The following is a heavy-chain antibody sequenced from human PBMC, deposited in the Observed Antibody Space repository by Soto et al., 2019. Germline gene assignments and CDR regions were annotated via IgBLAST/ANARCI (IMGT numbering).Heavy chain of an antibody. CDR1: GFTFSSYA. Sequence: EVQLLESGGGLVQPGGSLRLSCAASGFTFSSYAMSWVRQAPGKGLEWVSAISGSGGSTYYADSVKGRFTISRDNSKNTLYLQMNSLRAEDTTVYYCATDLAEAMTPGNYYYGMDFWRQGTTVTVSS. CDR2: ISGSGGST. V-gene: IGHV3-23*01. D-gene: IGHD4-4*01. J-gene: IGHJ6*02. CDR3: ATDLAEAMTPGNYYYGMDF.